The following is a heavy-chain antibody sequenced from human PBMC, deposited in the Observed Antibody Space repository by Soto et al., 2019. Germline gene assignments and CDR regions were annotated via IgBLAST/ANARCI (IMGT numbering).Heavy chain of an antibody. V-gene: IGHV4-34*01. CDR2: INHSGST. CDR3: ARDRRSAYLGRITMVRGAIGFDY. Sequence: SETLSLTCAVYGGSFSGYYWSWIRQPPGKGLEWIGEINHSGSTNYNPSLKRRVTISVDTSKNQFSLKLSSVTAAGTAVYYCARDRRSAYLGRITMVRGAIGFDYWGQGTLVTVSS. CDR1: GGSFSGYY. J-gene: IGHJ4*02. D-gene: IGHD3-10*01.